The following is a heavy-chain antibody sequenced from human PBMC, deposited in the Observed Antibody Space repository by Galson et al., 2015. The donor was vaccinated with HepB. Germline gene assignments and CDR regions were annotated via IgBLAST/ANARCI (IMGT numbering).Heavy chain of an antibody. CDR3: GKDYSNYFLRGDFSYYGMDV. CDR1: GYTFSNYY. CDR2: INPSGGST. Sequence: SVKVSCKASGYTFSNYYIHWVRQAPGQGLEWMGIINPSGGSTSFAQKFQGRVAMTRDTSTNTVYMELSSLRSEDTAVYYCGKDYSNYFLRGDFSYYGMDVWGQGTTVTVSS. J-gene: IGHJ6*02. V-gene: IGHV1-46*01. D-gene: IGHD4-11*01.